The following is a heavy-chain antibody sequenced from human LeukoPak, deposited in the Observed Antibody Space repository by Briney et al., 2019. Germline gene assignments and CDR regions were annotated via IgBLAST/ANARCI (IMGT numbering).Heavy chain of an antibody. Sequence: ASVKVSCKASGYTFTNFGITWVRQAPGQGLEWMGWIAPYNGDTHYTQSLQDRVTMTTDTSTSTAYMELRSLRSDDTAVYYCASRNYYDTTGYYQFYFDYWGQGTLVTVFS. V-gene: IGHV1-18*01. CDR1: GYTFTNFG. J-gene: IGHJ4*02. CDR2: IAPYNGDT. CDR3: ASRNYYDTTGYYQFYFDY. D-gene: IGHD3-22*01.